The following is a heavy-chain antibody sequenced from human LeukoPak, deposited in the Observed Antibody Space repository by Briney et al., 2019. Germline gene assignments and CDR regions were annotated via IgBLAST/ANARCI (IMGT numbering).Heavy chain of an antibody. V-gene: IGHV4-39*07. J-gene: IGHJ4*02. CDR2: IYYSGST. CDR3: ANFYSSSWHLDH. Sequence: PSGTLSLTCTVSGGSISSSSYYWGWIRQPPGKGLEWIGSIYYSGSTYYNPSLKSRVTISVDTSKNQFSLKLSSVTAADTAVYYCANFYSSSWHLDHWGQGTLVTVSS. D-gene: IGHD6-13*01. CDR1: GGSISSSSYY.